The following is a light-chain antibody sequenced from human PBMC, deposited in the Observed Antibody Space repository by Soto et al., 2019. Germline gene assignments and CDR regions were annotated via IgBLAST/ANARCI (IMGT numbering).Light chain of an antibody. Sequence: QLVLTQPPSVSGAPGQRVTISCTESSSNIGAGYDVHWYQQLPGTAPKLLIYGNSNRPSGVPDRFSGSKSGTSASLAITGLQDEDEADYYCQSYDSSLSGWVFGGGTKLTVL. V-gene: IGLV1-40*01. J-gene: IGLJ3*02. CDR3: QSYDSSLSGWV. CDR1: SSNIGAGYD. CDR2: GNS.